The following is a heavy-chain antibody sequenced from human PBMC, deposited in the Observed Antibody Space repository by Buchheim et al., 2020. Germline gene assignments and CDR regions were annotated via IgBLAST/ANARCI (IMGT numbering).Heavy chain of an antibody. CDR3: ARHGDQLEPSANWFDP. D-gene: IGHD1-1*01. V-gene: IGHV4-39*01. CDR2: IYYSGST. J-gene: IGHJ5*02. Sequence: QLQLQESGPGLVKPSETLSLTCTVSGGSISSSSYYWGWIRQPPGKGLEWIGSIYYSGSTYYNPSLKSRVTISVDTSKNQFSLKLSSVTAADTAVYYCARHGDQLEPSANWFDPWGQGTL. CDR1: GGSISSSSYY.